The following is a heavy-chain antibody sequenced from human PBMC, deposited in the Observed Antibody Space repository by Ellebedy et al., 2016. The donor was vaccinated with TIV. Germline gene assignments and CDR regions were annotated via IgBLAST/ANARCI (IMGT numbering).Heavy chain of an antibody. V-gene: IGHV3-23*01. J-gene: IGHJ6*02. D-gene: IGHD6-13*01. CDR1: GFTFSNYA. CDR3: ARDRGSSSWWGAYYYYGMDV. Sequence: PGGSLRLSCAASGFTFSNYAMAWVRQAPGKGLEWVSAIGPRSEYKFYADSVKGRITISRDNSENTLFLQMNSLRAEDTAVYYCARDRGSSSWWGAYYYYGMDVWGQGTTVTVSS. CDR2: IGPRSEYK.